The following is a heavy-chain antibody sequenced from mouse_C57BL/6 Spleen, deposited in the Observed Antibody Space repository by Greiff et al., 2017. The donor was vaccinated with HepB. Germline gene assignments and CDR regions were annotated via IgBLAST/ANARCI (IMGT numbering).Heavy chain of an antibody. Sequence: QVQLKQPGAELVKPGASVKLSCKASGYTFTSYWMHWVKQRPGQGLEWIGMIHPNSGSTNYNEKFKSKATLTVDKSSSTAYMQLSSLTSDDSAVYYCARSNDWSWFAYWGQGTLVTVSA. D-gene: IGHD2-13*01. CDR1: GYTFTSYW. J-gene: IGHJ3*01. V-gene: IGHV1-64*01. CDR2: IHPNSGST. CDR3: ARSNDWSWFAY.